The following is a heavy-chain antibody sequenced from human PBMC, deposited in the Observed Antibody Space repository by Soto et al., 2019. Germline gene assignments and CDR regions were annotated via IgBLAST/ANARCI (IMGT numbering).Heavy chain of an antibody. CDR3: AKSKSIKGYNWNSIAIWGAFDI. CDR2: ISYDGSNK. CDR1: GFTFSSYG. J-gene: IGHJ3*02. V-gene: IGHV3-30*18. D-gene: IGHD1-7*01. Sequence: GGSLRLSCAASGFTFSSYGMHWVRQAPGKGLEWVAVISYDGSNKYYADSVKGRFTISRDNSKNTLYLQMNSLRAEDTAVYYCAKSKSIKGYNWNSIAIWGAFDIWGQGTMVTVSS.